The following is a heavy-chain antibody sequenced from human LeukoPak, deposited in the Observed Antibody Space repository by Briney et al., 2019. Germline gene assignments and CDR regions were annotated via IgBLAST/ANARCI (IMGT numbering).Heavy chain of an antibody. V-gene: IGHV6-1*01. CDR3: ASGYAFDV. Sequence: SQTLSLTCALSGDIVSNNNGAWNWIRQSPSRGLEWLERTYYRSHLHNDYARSVMSRISVYPDTSKNQFSLHLSSVPPDDTAVYYCASGYAFDVWGRGTMVTVSS. J-gene: IGHJ3*01. CDR2: TYYRSHLHN. CDR1: GDIVSNNNGA.